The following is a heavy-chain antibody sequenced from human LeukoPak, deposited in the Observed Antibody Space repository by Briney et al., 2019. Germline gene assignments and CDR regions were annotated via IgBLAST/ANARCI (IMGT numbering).Heavy chain of an antibody. CDR3: ETAHDFWSDRTVDDYYHMDV. D-gene: IGHD3-3*01. CDR2: ISGSGGST. V-gene: IGHV3-23*01. CDR1: GFTFSSYA. Sequence: GGSLILSCAASGFTFSSYAMSWVRQAPGKGLEWVSAISGSGGSTYYADSVKGRFTISRDNSKNTLYLQMNSLMAADAAVYYCETAHDFWSDRTVDDYYHMDVWGKGTPVTVSS. J-gene: IGHJ6*03.